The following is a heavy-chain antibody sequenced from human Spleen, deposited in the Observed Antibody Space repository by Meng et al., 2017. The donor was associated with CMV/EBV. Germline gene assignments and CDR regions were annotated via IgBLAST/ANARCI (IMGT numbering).Heavy chain of an antibody. J-gene: IGHJ4*02. D-gene: IGHD1-26*01. CDR3: ARVRVGAYDY. V-gene: IGHV3-66*02. CDR1: GFTVSSNY. Sequence: GESLKISCAASGFTVSSNYMSWVRQAPGKGLEWVSVIYSGGSTYYADSVKGRFTISRDNSKNTLYLQMNSLRAEDTAVYYCARVRVGAYDYWGQGTLVTVSS. CDR2: IYSGGST.